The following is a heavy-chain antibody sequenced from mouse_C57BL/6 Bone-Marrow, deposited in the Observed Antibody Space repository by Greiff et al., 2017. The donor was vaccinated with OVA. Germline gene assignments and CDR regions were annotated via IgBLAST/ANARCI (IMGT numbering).Heavy chain of an antibody. J-gene: IGHJ3*01. D-gene: IGHD2-4*01. CDR1: GFTFPSYW. Sequence: VQLQQPGPDLVTPGASVKLSCKASGFTFPSYWMHWVKQRPGQGLEWIGIFNPSYGGTYYNEKFKSKATLTVDESSRTAYMQLSSLTSEYSAVYYCARDDSAWYAYWGQGTLVTVSA. V-gene: IGHV1-53*01. CDR2: FNPSYGGT. CDR3: ARDDSAWYAY.